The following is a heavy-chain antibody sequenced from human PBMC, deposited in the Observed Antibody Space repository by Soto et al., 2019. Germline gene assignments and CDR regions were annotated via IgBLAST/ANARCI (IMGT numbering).Heavy chain of an antibody. CDR1: GYTFTSYY. D-gene: IGHD2-2*01. V-gene: IGHV1-46*01. Sequence: GASVKVSCKASGYTFTSYYMHWVRQAPGQGLEWMGIINPSGGSTSYAQKFQGRVTMTRDTSTSTVYMELSSLRSEDTAVYYCARDAVVPAAMDYYYGMDVWGQGTTVTVYS. J-gene: IGHJ6*02. CDR3: ARDAVVPAAMDYYYGMDV. CDR2: INPSGGST.